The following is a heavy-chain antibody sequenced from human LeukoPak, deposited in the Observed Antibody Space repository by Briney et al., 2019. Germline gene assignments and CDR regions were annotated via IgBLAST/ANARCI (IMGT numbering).Heavy chain of an antibody. CDR2: INAGNGNT. CDR3: ARDRNEYYYDSSGYYH. V-gene: IGHV1-3*01. Sequence: ASVKVSCKASGYTFTSYAMHWVRQAPGQRLEWMGWINAGNGNTKYSQKFQGRVTITRDTSASTAYMELSSLRSEDTAVYYCARDRNEYYYDSSGYYHWGQGTLVTVSS. J-gene: IGHJ5*02. CDR1: GYTFTSYA. D-gene: IGHD3-22*01.